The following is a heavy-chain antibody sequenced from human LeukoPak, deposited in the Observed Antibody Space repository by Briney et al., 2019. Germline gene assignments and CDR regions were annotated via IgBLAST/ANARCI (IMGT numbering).Heavy chain of an antibody. Sequence: SQTLSLTCALSGDSVSGNSPTWNWIRQSPSRGLEWLGRTYYRSKWYNDYAVSVKSRITINPDTSKNQCSLHLNSVTPEDTAVYYCARGHYAIGFGYWGQGTLVTVSS. V-gene: IGHV6-1*01. J-gene: IGHJ4*02. D-gene: IGHD2-21*01. CDR3: ARGHYAIGFGY. CDR2: TYYRSKWYN. CDR1: GDSVSGNSPT.